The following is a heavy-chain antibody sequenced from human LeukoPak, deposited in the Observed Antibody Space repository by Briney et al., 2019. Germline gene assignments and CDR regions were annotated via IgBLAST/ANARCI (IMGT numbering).Heavy chain of an antibody. CDR3: ARDIKGYYYGSGSF. CDR1: GGSVSSSSYY. Sequence: SETLSLTCTVCGGSVSSSSYYWGWIRQPPGKGLEWIGSIYYSGSTYYNPSLKSRVTISLDTSKNQFSLKLSSVTAADTAVYYCARDIKGYYYGSGSFWGQGTLVTVSS. CDR2: IYYSGST. V-gene: IGHV4-39*07. J-gene: IGHJ4*02. D-gene: IGHD3-10*01.